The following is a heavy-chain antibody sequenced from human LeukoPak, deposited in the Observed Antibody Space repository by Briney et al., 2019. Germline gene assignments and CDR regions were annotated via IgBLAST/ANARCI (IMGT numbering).Heavy chain of an antibody. Sequence: GRSLRLSCAASGFTFSSYAMHWVRQAPGKGLEWVTIISFDGSNKYYADSVKGRFTISRDNAKNSLYLQMNSLRAEDTAVYYCASIFVGGGDFDYWGQGTLVTVSS. CDR3: ASIFVGGGDFDY. V-gene: IGHV3-30*04. CDR1: GFTFSSYA. CDR2: ISFDGSNK. D-gene: IGHD3-9*01. J-gene: IGHJ4*02.